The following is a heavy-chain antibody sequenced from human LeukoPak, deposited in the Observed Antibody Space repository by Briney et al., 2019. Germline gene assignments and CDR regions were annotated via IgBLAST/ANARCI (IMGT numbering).Heavy chain of an antibody. Sequence: ASVTVSCTASGYTFTSYGISWVRQAPGQALEWMGWISAYNGNTNYAQKLQGRVTMTTDTSTSTAYMELRSLRSDDTAVYYCARRPPYCGGDCYADYWGQGTLVTVSS. CDR1: GYTFTSYG. CDR3: ARRPPYCGGDCYADY. D-gene: IGHD2-21*02. V-gene: IGHV1-18*01. J-gene: IGHJ4*02. CDR2: ISAYNGNT.